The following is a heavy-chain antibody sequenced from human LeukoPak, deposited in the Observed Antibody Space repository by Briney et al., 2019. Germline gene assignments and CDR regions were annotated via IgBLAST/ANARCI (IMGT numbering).Heavy chain of an antibody. V-gene: IGHV1-18*01. J-gene: IGHJ6*02. Sequence: ASVKVSCKASGYTFTIYGIRWVRQAPGQGLEWMGWISAYNGNTNYAQKLQGRVTMTTDTSTSTAYMELRSLRSDDTAVYYCARVYSNYITDTTYGMDVWGQGTTVTVSS. CDR3: ARVYSNYITDTTYGMDV. CDR2: ISAYNGNT. CDR1: GYTFTIYG. D-gene: IGHD4-11*01.